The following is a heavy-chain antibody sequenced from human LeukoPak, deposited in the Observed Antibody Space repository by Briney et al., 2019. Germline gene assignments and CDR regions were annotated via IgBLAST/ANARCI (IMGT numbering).Heavy chain of an antibody. J-gene: IGHJ5*02. D-gene: IGHD2-2*01. Sequence: RASVKVSCKASVYTFTRDYMHWVRQAPGQGREWMGIMNPTRGSTSYAQKFQGRVTMTRNTSISTAYMELYSLRSEDTAVCYCARGSASKSPWGQGTLVTVSS. CDR3: ARGSASKSP. CDR2: MNPTRGST. CDR1: VYTFTRDY. V-gene: IGHV1-46*01.